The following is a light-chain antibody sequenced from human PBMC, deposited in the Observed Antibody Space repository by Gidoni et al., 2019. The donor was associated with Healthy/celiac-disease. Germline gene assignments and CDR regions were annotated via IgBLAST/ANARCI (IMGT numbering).Light chain of an antibody. CDR2: GAS. CDR3: QQYGSAGT. J-gene: IGKJ3*01. CDR1: QSVSSSY. V-gene: IGKV3-20*01. Sequence: IVLTQSPGTMSLSQGERATIHCRASQSVSSSYLAWYPQKPGQAPRLLIYGASSRATGIPDRFIGSGSGTDFTLTISRLEPEDFAVYYCQQYGSAGTFGPGTKVDIK.